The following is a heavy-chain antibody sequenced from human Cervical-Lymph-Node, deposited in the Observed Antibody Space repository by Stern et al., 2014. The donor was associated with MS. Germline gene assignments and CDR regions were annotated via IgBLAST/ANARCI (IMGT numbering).Heavy chain of an antibody. Sequence: QVQLQQWGAGLLKPSETLSLTCAVYGGSFSGYYWSWIRQSPGKGLEWIGEINHSGNPNYNPSLKSRVTISADTSRSQFSLKLGSVTAADTAVYYCARYTVRDWFDPWGQGTLVIVSS. CDR1: GGSFSGYY. J-gene: IGHJ5*02. D-gene: IGHD4-17*01. CDR3: ARYTVRDWFDP. CDR2: INHSGNP. V-gene: IGHV4-34*01.